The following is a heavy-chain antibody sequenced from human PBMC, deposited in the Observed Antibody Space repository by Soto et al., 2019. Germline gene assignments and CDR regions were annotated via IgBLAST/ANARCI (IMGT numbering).Heavy chain of an antibody. CDR1: GYTFTSYD. J-gene: IGHJ6*03. Sequence: ASVKVSCKASGYTFTSYDINWVRQATGQGLEWMGWMNPNSGNTGYAQKFQGRVTMTRNTSISTAYMELSSLRSEDTAVYYCARGLLYGDYDLDYYMDVWGKGTTVTVSS. CDR2: MNPNSGNT. V-gene: IGHV1-8*01. D-gene: IGHD4-17*01. CDR3: ARGLLYGDYDLDYYMDV.